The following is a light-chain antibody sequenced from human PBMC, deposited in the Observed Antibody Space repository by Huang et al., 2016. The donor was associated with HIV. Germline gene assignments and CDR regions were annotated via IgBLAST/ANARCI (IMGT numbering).Light chain of an antibody. J-gene: IGKJ5*01. CDR2: DAS. CDR3: QSRSTWPPIT. Sequence: EILLTQSPATLSLSPGERVTLSCRANQSVSNYLAWYQQKPGQAPRLLIYDASNGATDIPPRFSGTGSGTDFTLTINSLEPEDCAVYFCQSRSTWPPITLGQGTRLEMK. CDR1: QSVSNY. V-gene: IGKV3-11*01.